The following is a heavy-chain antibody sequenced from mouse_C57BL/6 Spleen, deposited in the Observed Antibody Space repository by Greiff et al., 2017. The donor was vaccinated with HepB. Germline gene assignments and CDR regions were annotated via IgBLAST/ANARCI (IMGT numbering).Heavy chain of an antibody. CDR1: GYSFTDYN. CDR2: INPNYGTT. D-gene: IGHD1-1*01. V-gene: IGHV1-39*01. CDR3: ARTTTVVRAMDY. Sequence: VHVKQSGPELVKPGASVKISCKASGYSFTDYNMNWVKQSNGKSLEWIGVINPNYGTTSYNQKFKGKATLTVDQSSSTAYMQLNSLTSEDSAVYYCARTTTVVRAMDYWGQGTSVTVSS. J-gene: IGHJ4*01.